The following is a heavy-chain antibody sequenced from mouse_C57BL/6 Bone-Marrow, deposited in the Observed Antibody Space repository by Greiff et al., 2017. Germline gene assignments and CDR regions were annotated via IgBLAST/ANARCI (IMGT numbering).Heavy chain of an antibody. D-gene: IGHD1-1*01. Sequence: QVQLKQSGPELVKPGASVTISCKASGYAFSSSWMNWVKQRPGKGLEWIGRIYPGDGDTNYNGKFKGKASLTADKSSSTAYMQLSSLTSEGSAVYFCEREFILDYWGQGTTLTVSS. J-gene: IGHJ2*01. CDR2: IYPGDGDT. CDR1: GYAFSSSW. CDR3: EREFILDY. V-gene: IGHV1-82*01.